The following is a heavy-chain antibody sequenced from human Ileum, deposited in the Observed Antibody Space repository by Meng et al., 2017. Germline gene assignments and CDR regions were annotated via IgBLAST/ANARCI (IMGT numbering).Heavy chain of an antibody. D-gene: IGHD3-22*01. CDR2: INHSGST. CDR1: GGSFSGYY. J-gene: IGHJ4*02. V-gene: IGHV4-34*01. Sequence: VNLQTWGPGLFNPSQTLSFTCAVYGGSFSGYYGSWIRQTPGKGREWIGEINHSGSTNYNPSLKSRVTISVDTSKNPFSLKLSSVTAADTAVYYCARGGHDSSGYYSFDYWGQGTLVTVSS. CDR3: ARGGHDSSGYYSFDY.